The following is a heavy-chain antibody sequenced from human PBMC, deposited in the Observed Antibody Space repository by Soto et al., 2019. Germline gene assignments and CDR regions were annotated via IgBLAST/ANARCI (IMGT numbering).Heavy chain of an antibody. CDR1: GFTFSSYG. D-gene: IGHD3-3*01. CDR3: ARGIPGVVETGIDY. CDR2: IWYDGSNK. J-gene: IGHJ4*02. Sequence: QVQLVESGGGVVQPGRSLRLSCAASGFTFSSYGMHWVRQAPGKGLEWVAVIWYDGSNKYYADSVKGRFTFSRDNSKNTLYLQMNSLRAEDTAVYYCARGIPGVVETGIDYWGQGTLVTVSS. V-gene: IGHV3-33*01.